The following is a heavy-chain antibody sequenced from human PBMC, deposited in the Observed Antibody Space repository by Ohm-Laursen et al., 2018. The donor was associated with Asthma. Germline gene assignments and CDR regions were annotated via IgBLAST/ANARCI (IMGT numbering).Heavy chain of an antibody. CDR3: ARDSPNCSGGSCKLFYYYYGMDV. Sequence: SETLSLTCTVSGGSISSYYWSWIRQPPGKGLEWIGYIYYSGSTNYNPSLKSRVTISVDTSKNQFSLKLSSVTAADTAVYYCARDSPNCSGGSCKLFYYYYGMDVWGQGTTVTVSS. J-gene: IGHJ6*02. CDR1: GGSISSYY. D-gene: IGHD2-15*01. V-gene: IGHV4-59*12. CDR2: IYYSGST.